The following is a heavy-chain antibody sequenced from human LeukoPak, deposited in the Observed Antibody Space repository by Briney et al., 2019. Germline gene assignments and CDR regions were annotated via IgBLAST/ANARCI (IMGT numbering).Heavy chain of an antibody. D-gene: IGHD2-2*01. Sequence: SETLSLTCSVSGGSISSYYWSWIRQPPGKGLEYIGYIYYSGSTSYNPFLKSRVTISVDTSKDQFSLNLTSVTAADTAVYYCARLKCISTTCPSRYVMDVWGQGTTVTVSS. V-gene: IGHV4-59*01. CDR1: GGSISSYY. CDR2: IYYSGST. J-gene: IGHJ6*02. CDR3: ARLKCISTTCPSRYVMDV.